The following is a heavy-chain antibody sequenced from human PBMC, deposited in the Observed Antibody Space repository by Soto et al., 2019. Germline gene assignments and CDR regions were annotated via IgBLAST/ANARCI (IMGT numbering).Heavy chain of an antibody. V-gene: IGHV3-30*03. Sequence: GGSLRLSCAASGFTFSSYGMHWVRQAPGKGLEWVAVISYDGSNKYYADSVKGRFTISRDNSKNTLYLQMNSLRAEDTAVYYCAGDDIAVAARQGIWGQGTMVTVSS. CDR1: GFTFSSYG. CDR3: AGDDIAVAARQGI. D-gene: IGHD6-19*01. CDR2: ISYDGSNK. J-gene: IGHJ3*02.